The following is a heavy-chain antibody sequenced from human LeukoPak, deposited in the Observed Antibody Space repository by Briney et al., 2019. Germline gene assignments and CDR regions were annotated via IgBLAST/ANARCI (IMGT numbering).Heavy chain of an antibody. CDR1: GFTVSSNY. V-gene: IGHV3-66*02. Sequence: GGSLRLSCAASGFTVSSNYMTWVRQAPGKGLEWVSVIYSGGSTDYADSVKGRFTISRDNSKNTLYLQMNSLRAEDTAVYYCARGRTGYSDYRGQGTLVAVSS. CDR3: ARGRTGYSDY. CDR2: IYSGGST. J-gene: IGHJ4*02. D-gene: IGHD2-15*01.